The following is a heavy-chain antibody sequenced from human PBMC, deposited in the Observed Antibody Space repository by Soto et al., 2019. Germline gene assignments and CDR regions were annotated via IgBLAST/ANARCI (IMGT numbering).Heavy chain of an antibody. CDR1: GGSISSGDYY. J-gene: IGHJ6*02. CDR3: ARVETLYYYYGMDG. Sequence: SETLSLTCTVSGGSISSGDYYWSWSRKPPGKGLEWIGYIYYSGSTYYNPSLKSRVTISVDTSKNQFSRKLSSVTAADTAVYYCARVETLYYYYGMDGWGQGTTVT. V-gene: IGHV4-30-4*01. CDR2: IYYSGST.